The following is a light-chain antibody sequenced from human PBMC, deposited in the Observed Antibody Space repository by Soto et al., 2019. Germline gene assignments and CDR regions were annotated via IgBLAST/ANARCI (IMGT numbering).Light chain of an antibody. CDR3: PQRTNWLLT. J-gene: IGKJ4*01. V-gene: IGKV3-11*01. CDR1: QSVTTF. CDR2: DAS. Sequence: EIVLTQSPVTLSLSPGERATLSCRASQSVTTFLAWYQQKPGQAPRLLIYDASKRATGIPARFSGSESGPDFTLTISSLEPDVFAVYYCPQRTNWLLTFGGGTKVEIK.